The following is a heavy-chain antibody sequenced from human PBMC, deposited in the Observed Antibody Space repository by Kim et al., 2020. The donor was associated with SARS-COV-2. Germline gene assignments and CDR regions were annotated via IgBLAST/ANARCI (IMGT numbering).Heavy chain of an antibody. J-gene: IGHJ4*02. CDR3: AKEPSRDGYHEY. V-gene: IGHV3-30*02. Sequence: YYADSVKGRFTISRDNSKNTLYLQMNSLRAEDTAVYYCAKEPSRDGYHEYWGQGTLVTVSS. D-gene: IGHD5-12*01.